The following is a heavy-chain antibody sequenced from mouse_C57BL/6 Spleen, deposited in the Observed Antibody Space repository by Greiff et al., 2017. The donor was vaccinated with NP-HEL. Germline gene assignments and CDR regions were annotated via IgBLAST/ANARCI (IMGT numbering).Heavy chain of an antibody. J-gene: IGHJ2*01. CDR3: ARGRGDYYYFDY. CDR1: GYSITSGYD. CDR2: ISYSGST. Sequence: EVQLQQSGPGMVKPSQSLSLTCTVTGYSITSGYDWHWIRHFPGNKLEWMGYISYSGSTNYNPSLKSRISITHDTSKNHFFLKLNSVTTEDTATYYCARGRGDYYYFDYWGQGTTLTVSS. D-gene: IGHD2-4*01. V-gene: IGHV3-1*01.